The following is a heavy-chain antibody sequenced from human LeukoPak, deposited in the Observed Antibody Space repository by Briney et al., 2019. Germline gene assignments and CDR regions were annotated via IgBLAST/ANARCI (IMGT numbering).Heavy chain of an antibody. CDR1: GFTFSSYW. CDR3: AKMVLWSGYIPYYFDY. V-gene: IGHV3-7*05. D-gene: IGHD3-3*01. Sequence: PGGSLGLSCAASGFTFSSYWMNWVRQAPGKGLEWVAYIKQDGSEKYYADSVKGRFTISRDNSGNTLYLQMASLRGEDTAIYYCAKMVLWSGYIPYYFDYWGQGTLVTVSS. J-gene: IGHJ4*02. CDR2: IKQDGSEK.